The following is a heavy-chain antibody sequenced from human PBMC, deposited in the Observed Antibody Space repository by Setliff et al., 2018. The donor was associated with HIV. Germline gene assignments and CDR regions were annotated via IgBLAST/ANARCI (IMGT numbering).Heavy chain of an antibody. CDR3: ARARLQGIVTAVGPRDNCLDP. Sequence: ASVKVSCKASGYSFINYGISWVRQAPGQGPEWMGWISPYTGNTDYAPRLPGRVTMTTDTSTSTAYLELRSLTSDDTAVYYCARARLQGIVTAVGPRDNCLDPWGQGTRVTVS. V-gene: IGHV1-18*01. CDR1: GYSFINYG. CDR2: ISPYTGNT. J-gene: IGHJ5*02. D-gene: IGHD1-26*01.